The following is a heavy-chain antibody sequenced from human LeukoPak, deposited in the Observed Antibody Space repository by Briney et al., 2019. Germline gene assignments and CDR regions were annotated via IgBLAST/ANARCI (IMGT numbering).Heavy chain of an antibody. Sequence: SETLSLTCAVSGGSISSYYWSWIRQPPGKGLEWIGYIYYSGSTNYNPSLKSRVTISVDTSKNQFSLKLSSVTAADTAVYYCARGYYGDYVSDSYFQHWGQGTLVTVSS. V-gene: IGHV4-59*01. J-gene: IGHJ1*01. CDR1: GGSISSYY. D-gene: IGHD4-17*01. CDR2: IYYSGST. CDR3: ARGYYGDYVSDSYFQH.